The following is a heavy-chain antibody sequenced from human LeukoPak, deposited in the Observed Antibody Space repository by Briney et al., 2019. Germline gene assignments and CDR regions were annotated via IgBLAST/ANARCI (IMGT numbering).Heavy chain of an antibody. D-gene: IGHD3-10*01. J-gene: IGHJ3*02. CDR3: TRGRRGVFNDAFDI. V-gene: IGHV3-23*01. CDR2: ISGRGDNT. CDR1: GFTFRTYD. Sequence: GGSLRLSCAASGFTFRTYDMNWVRQAPGKGLEWAAAISGRGDNTYYVDSVKGRFTISRDNSRNTLYLHLNSLRAEDTAIHYCTRGRRGVFNDAFDIWGQGTVVTVSS.